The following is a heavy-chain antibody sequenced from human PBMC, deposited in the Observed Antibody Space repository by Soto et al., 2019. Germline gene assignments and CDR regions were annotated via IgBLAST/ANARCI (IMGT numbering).Heavy chain of an antibody. V-gene: IGHV3-21*01. CDR2: ISSSSSYI. J-gene: IGHJ5*02. CDR3: ARDRLIAAAGYNWFDP. D-gene: IGHD6-13*01. Sequence: EVQLVESGGGLVKPGGSLRLSCAASGFTFSSYSMNWVRQAPGKGLEWVSSISSSSSYIYYADSVKGRFTISRDNAKNSLYLQMNSLRAEDTAVYYCARDRLIAAAGYNWFDPWGQGTLVTVSS. CDR1: GFTFSSYS.